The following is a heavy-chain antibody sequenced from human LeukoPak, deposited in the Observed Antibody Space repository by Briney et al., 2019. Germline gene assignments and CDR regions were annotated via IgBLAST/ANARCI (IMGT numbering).Heavy chain of an antibody. CDR3: ARGSSGWDPAFDI. V-gene: IGHV4-39*07. CDR1: GGSISSSSYY. Sequence: SETLSLTCTVSGGSISSSSYYWSWIRQPPGKGLEWIGEINHSGSTNYNPSLKSRVTISVDTSKNQFSLKLSSVTAADTAVYYCARGSSGWDPAFDIWGQGTMVTVSS. CDR2: INHSGST. D-gene: IGHD6-19*01. J-gene: IGHJ3*02.